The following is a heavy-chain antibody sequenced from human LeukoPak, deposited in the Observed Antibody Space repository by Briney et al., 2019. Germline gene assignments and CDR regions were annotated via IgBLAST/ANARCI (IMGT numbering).Heavy chain of an antibody. CDR2: IDPSDSYT. Sequence: GESLKISCKGSGYSFTSYWVSWVRQMPGKGLEWMGRIDPSDSYTNYSPSFQGHVTMSADKSISTAYLQWSSLKASDTAIYYCARGSYLTADYWGQGTLVTVSS. CDR3: ARGSYLTADY. V-gene: IGHV5-10-1*01. CDR1: GYSFTSYW. J-gene: IGHJ4*02. D-gene: IGHD1-20*01.